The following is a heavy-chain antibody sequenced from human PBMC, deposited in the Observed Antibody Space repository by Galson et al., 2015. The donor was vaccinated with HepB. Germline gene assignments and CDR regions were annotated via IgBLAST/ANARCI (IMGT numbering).Heavy chain of an antibody. Sequence: SVKVSCKASGYTFTSYGISWVRQAPGQGLEWMGWISAYNGNTNYAQKLQGRVTMTTDTSTGTAYMELRSLRSDDTAVYYCARVSTVPIAVAGPGGDFDYWGQGTLVTVSS. CDR3: ARVSTVPIAVAGPGGDFDY. V-gene: IGHV1-18*04. D-gene: IGHD6-19*01. J-gene: IGHJ4*02. CDR1: GYTFTSYG. CDR2: ISAYNGNT.